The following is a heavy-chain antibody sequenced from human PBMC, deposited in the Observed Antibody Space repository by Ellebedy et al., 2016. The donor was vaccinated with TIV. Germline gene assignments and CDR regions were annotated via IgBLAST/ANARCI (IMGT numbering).Heavy chain of an antibody. CDR3: AASELADSDY. D-gene: IGHD2-15*01. CDR1: GGSIRNYY. J-gene: IGHJ4*02. Sequence: MPSETLSLTCTVSGGSIRNYYCTWIRQPPGKGLEWIAHMYYSGTSNYNPSLKSRLTMSTDTSKNQFSLKMSPVTAADTAVYYCAASELADSDYWGPGTLVTVSS. CDR2: MYYSGTS. V-gene: IGHV4-59*01.